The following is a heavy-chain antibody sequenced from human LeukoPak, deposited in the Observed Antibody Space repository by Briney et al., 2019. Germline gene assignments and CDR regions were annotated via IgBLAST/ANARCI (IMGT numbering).Heavy chain of an antibody. Sequence: SETLSLTCTVSGGSISSGGYYWSWIRQPPGKGREWIAYISDIGSINYNPSLKSRVTISLDTSKNQFSLKLSSVTAADTAVYYCAGHHPRNTVDFWGQGTLVTVSS. CDR3: AGHHPRNTVDF. V-gene: IGHV4-61*08. CDR1: GGSISSGGYY. J-gene: IGHJ4*02. CDR2: ISDIGSI. D-gene: IGHD2/OR15-2a*01.